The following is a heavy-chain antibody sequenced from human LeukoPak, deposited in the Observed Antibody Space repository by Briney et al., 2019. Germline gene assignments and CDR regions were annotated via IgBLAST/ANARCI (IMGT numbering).Heavy chain of an antibody. CDR1: GGSISSYY. V-gene: IGHV4-59*01. D-gene: IGHD3-10*01. CDR3: ARFSRGITMVRGVGGFDY. Sequence: PSETLSLTCTVSGGSISSYYWSWIRQPPGKGLEWIGYIYYSGSTNYSPSLKSRVTISVDTSKNQFSLKLSSVTAADTAVYYCARFSRGITMVRGVGGFDYWGQGTLVTVSS. J-gene: IGHJ4*02. CDR2: IYYSGST.